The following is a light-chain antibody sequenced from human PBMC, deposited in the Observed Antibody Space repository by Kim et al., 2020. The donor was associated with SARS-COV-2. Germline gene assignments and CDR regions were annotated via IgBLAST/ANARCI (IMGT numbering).Light chain of an antibody. CDR3: HQYDTSPRT. Sequence: EIVLTQSPGTLSLSPGERATLSCRASQYVAKKYLVWYQQKPGQVPRLLIYDTSTRATGVPDRFSGGGSGTDFTLTISRLEPEDFAVYYCHQYDTSPRTFGQGTKVDIK. J-gene: IGKJ1*01. V-gene: IGKV3-20*01. CDR1: QYVAKKY. CDR2: DTS.